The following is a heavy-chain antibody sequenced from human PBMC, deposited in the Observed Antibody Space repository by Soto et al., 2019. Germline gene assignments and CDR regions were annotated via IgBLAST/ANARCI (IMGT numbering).Heavy chain of an antibody. J-gene: IGHJ4*02. CDR1: GFTFSSYG. D-gene: IGHD2-21*02. CDR3: AKDHSVVVVTAYFDY. V-gene: IGHV3-30*18. CDR2: ISYDGSNK. Sequence: GGSLRLSCAASGFTFSSYGMHWVRQAPGKGLEWVAVISYDGSNKYYADSVKGRFTITRDNSKNTLYLQMNSLRAEDTAVYYCAKDHSVVVVTAYFDYWGQGTLVTVSS.